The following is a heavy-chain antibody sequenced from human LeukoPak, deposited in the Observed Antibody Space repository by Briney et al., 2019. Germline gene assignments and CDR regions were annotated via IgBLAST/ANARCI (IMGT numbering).Heavy chain of an antibody. Sequence: GGSLRLSCAASGFTFSNYDMHWVRQAPGKGLEWVAVMSYDGNNKYYADSVKGRFTISRDNSKNTLYLQMNSLRAEDTAVYYCAKVSYDSSGYYFDYWGQGTLVTVSS. J-gene: IGHJ4*02. D-gene: IGHD3-22*01. CDR3: AKVSYDSSGYYFDY. V-gene: IGHV3-30-3*01. CDR2: MSYDGNNK. CDR1: GFTFSNYD.